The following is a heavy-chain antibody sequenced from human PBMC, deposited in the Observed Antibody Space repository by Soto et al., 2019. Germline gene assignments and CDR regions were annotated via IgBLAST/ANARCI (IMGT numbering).Heavy chain of an antibody. D-gene: IGHD2-2*01. Sequence: QVQLQQWGAGLLKPSETLSLTCAVYSGSFSGYYWSWIRQPPGKGLEWIGEINHSGSTNYNPSLKSRVTISVDTSTNQFSLKLISVTAADTAVYYCARVGYCSTTSCYRNWFDPWGQGTLVTVSS. CDR3: ARVGYCSTTSCYRNWFDP. CDR2: INHSGST. J-gene: IGHJ5*02. CDR1: SGSFSGYY. V-gene: IGHV4-34*01.